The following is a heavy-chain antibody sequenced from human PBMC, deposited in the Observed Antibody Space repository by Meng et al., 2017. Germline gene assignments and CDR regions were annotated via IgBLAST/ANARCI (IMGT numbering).Heavy chain of an antibody. J-gene: IGHJ4*01. CDR3: ARAEGGYYYFDY. Sequence: GESLKISCAASGFTFSSYGMHWVRQAPGKGLEWVAVIWYDGSNKYYADSVKGRFTISRDNSKNTLYLQMNSLRAEDTAVYYCARAEGGYYYFDYWGHGTQVTVSS. CDR2: IWYDGSNK. V-gene: IGHV3-33*01. CDR1: GFTFSSYG. D-gene: IGHD3-16*01.